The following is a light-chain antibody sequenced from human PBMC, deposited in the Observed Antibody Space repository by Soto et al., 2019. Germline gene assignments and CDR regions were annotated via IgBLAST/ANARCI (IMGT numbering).Light chain of an antibody. Sequence: EIVLTQSAATLSLSPGERATLSYRSGRCVGVYFAWYQQKPAQVPSLLIYDASNRAAGVPARFSGSGSGTHFTLTMCSLEPEDFAVYYCLQRDKYPGTFGQGTKVDIK. CDR3: LQRDKYPGT. J-gene: IGKJ1*01. V-gene: IGKV3-11*01. CDR1: RCVGVY. CDR2: DAS.